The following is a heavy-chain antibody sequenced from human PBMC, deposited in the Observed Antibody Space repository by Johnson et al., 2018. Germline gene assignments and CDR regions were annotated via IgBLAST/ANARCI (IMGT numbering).Heavy chain of an antibody. CDR1: GFTFSSYG. CDR2: ISYDGSNK. CDR3: AKEGVMEWEYYGPFQY. V-gene: IGHV3-30*18. J-gene: IGHJ1*01. D-gene: IGHD1-26*01. Sequence: QVQLVQSGGGVVQPGRSLRLSCAASGFTFSSYGMHWVRQAPGKGLEWVAVISYDGSNKYYADSVKGRFTISRDNSKNTLYLQMNSLRAEETAVYYGAKEGVMEWEYYGPFQYWGPGTLVTVSS.